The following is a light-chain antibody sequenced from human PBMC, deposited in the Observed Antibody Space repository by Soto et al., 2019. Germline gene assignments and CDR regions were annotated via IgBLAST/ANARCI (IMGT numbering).Light chain of an antibody. Sequence: DMPITQRACTLTASFGYRFTITCLASQDITKWLAWYQHKPGNGPKVLIYDASILENGVPSRFSGSGSGTEFSLTIIGLQPHDFATYYCQQYKTDTRTFGQGTKVDI. J-gene: IGKJ1*01. V-gene: IGKV1-5*01. CDR3: QQYKTDTRT. CDR1: QDITKW. CDR2: DAS.